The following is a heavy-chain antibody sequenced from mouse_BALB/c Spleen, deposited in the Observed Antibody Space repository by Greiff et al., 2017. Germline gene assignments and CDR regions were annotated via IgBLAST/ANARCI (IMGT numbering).Heavy chain of an antibody. D-gene: IGHD1-1*01. J-gene: IGHJ2*01. CDR3: ARNYYGSSCYFDY. V-gene: IGHV2-6-4*01. Sequence: VQVVESGPGLVAPSQSLSITCTVSGFSLSRYSVHWVRRPPGKGLEWLGMIWGGGSTDYNSALKSRLSISKDNSKSQVFLKMNSLQTDDTAMYYCARNYYGSSCYFDYWGQGTTLTVSS. CDR2: IWGGGST. CDR1: GFSLSRYS.